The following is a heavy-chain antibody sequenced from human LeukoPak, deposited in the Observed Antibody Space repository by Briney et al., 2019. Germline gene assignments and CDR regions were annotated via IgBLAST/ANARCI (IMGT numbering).Heavy chain of an antibody. J-gene: IGHJ4*02. CDR3: VRATYYYDRSGSPAWYFDL. CDR1: GGSISSRSYY. CDR2: IYYSGST. D-gene: IGHD3-22*01. Sequence: SETLSLTCTVSGGSISSRSYYWGWIRQPPGKGLEWIGTIYYSGSTYYNPSLKSRVTISVDTSKNQFSLKVRSVTAADTAVYYCVRATYYYDRSGSPAWYFDLWGQGTLVTVSS. V-gene: IGHV4-39*07.